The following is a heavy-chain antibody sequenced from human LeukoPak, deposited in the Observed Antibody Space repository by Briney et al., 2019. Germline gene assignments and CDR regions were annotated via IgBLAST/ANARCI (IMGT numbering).Heavy chain of an antibody. V-gene: IGHV1-2*02. CDR2: INPNSGGT. CDR3: ARGPYSGSYYYFDY. J-gene: IGHJ4*02. Sequence: ASVKVSCKASGYTFTGYYMHWVRQAPGQGLEWMGWINPNSGGTNYAQKFQGRVTMTRDTSISTAYMELSRLRSDDTAVYYCARGPYSGSYYYFDYWGQETLVTVSS. CDR1: GYTFTGYY. D-gene: IGHD1-26*01.